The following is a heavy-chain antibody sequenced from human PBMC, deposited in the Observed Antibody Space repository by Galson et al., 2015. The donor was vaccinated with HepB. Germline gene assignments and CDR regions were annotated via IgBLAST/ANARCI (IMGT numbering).Heavy chain of an antibody. V-gene: IGHV3-11*03. D-gene: IGHD4-17*01. Sequence: SLRLSCAASGFTFSDYYMSWIRQAPGKGLEWVSYISSSSSYTNYADSVKGRFTISRDNAKNSLYLQMNSLRAEDTAVYYCASGRMGDYPDWYFDLWGRGTLVTVSS. J-gene: IGHJ2*01. CDR3: ASGRMGDYPDWYFDL. CDR2: ISSSSSYT. CDR1: GFTFSDYY.